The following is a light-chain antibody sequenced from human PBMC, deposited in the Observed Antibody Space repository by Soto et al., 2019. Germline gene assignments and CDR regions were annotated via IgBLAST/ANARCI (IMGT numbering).Light chain of an antibody. CDR2: GNS. J-gene: IGLJ3*02. V-gene: IGLV1-40*01. CDR1: SSNIGAGYD. Sequence: QSVLTQPPSVSGAPGQRVTISCTGSSSNIGAGYDVHWYQQLPGTAPKLLMYGNSNRPSGVPDRFSGSKSGTSASLAITGLQAEDEADYYCQSHDSSLSVSGVFGGGNKVTV. CDR3: QSHDSSLSVSGV.